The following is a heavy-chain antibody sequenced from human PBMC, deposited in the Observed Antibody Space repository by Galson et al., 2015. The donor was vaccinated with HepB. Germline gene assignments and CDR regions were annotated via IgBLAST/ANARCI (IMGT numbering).Heavy chain of an antibody. CDR1: GFTFSTYT. CDR3: ARVFFGSGNSPAYWYFDL. D-gene: IGHD3-10*01. Sequence: SLRLSCAASGFTFSTYTMNWVRQAPGKGLESVSYISSTGTTIYYADSVKGRFIVSRDNAQTSLDLQMNSLRDVDTAVYYCARVFFGSGNSPAYWYFDLWGRGTLVTVS. CDR2: ISSTGTTI. J-gene: IGHJ2*01. V-gene: IGHV3-48*02.